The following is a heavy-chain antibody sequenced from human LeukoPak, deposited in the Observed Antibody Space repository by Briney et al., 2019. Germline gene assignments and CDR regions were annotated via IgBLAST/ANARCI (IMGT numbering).Heavy chain of an antibody. CDR3: ARDGDGYKFWDY. V-gene: IGHV3-21*01. Sequence: GGSLRLSCAASGFTFSSYSMNWVRQAPGKGLEWVSSISSSSSYIYYADSVKGRFTISRDNAKNSLYLQMNSLRAEDTAVYYCARDGDGYKFWDYWGQGTLVTVSS. J-gene: IGHJ4*02. CDR2: ISSSSSYI. D-gene: IGHD5-24*01. CDR1: GFTFSSYS.